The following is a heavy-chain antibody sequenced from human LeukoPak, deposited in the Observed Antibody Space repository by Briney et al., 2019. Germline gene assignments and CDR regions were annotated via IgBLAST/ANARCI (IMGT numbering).Heavy chain of an antibody. Sequence: SETLSLTCAVYGGSFSVYYWSWIRQPPGKGLEWIGEINHSGSTNYNPSLKSRVTISVDTSKNQFSLKLSSVTAADTAVYYCARLDSSGYYYRLDVDYWGQGTLVTVSS. CDR2: INHSGST. D-gene: IGHD3-22*01. CDR1: GGSFSVYY. V-gene: IGHV4-34*01. J-gene: IGHJ4*02. CDR3: ARLDSSGYYYRLDVDY.